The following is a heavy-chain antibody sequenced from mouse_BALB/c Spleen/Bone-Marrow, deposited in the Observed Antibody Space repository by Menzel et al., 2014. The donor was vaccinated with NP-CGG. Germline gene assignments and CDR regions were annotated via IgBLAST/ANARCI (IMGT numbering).Heavy chain of an antibody. Sequence: QVQLQQSGAELVKPGASVKMSCKASGYTFTSYWMHWVKQRPGQGLEWIGVIDPSDSYTGYNQKFKGKATLTVDTSSSTAYMQLSSLTSEDSAVYYCTRSRDYGNWFAYWGQGTLVTVSA. CDR1: GYTFTSYW. V-gene: IGHV1S127*01. D-gene: IGHD2-1*01. J-gene: IGHJ3*01. CDR2: IDPSDSYT. CDR3: TRSRDYGNWFAY.